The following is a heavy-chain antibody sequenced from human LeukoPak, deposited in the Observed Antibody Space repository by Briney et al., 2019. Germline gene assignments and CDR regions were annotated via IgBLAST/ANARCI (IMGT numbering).Heavy chain of an antibody. CDR3: ARMDRGAYNSPYYFDY. D-gene: IGHD5-24*01. Sequence: GGYLRLSCAAPGFTFSSYSMNWVRKTPGKGLKWVSYISSSGTTIYYADSVKGRCTISRDNVKNSLYLQMDSLRDEDTAIYYCARMDRGAYNSPYYFDYWGQGTLVTVSS. CDR2: ISSSGTTI. CDR1: GFTFSSYS. J-gene: IGHJ4*02. V-gene: IGHV3-48*02.